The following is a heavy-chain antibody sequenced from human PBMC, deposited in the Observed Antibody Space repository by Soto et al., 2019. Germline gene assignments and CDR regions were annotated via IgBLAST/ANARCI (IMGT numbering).Heavy chain of an antibody. D-gene: IGHD6-13*01. CDR2: ISISSRTI. CDR1: GSTFSSYS. J-gene: IGHJ5*02. Sequence: PGGSLRLSCAASGSTFSSYSMNWVRQAPGRALEWVSYISISSRTIYYADSVRGRFTISRDDAKNSLYLQMNSLRDEDTAVYYCARDNGIAGSFDPWGQGTQVTVSS. V-gene: IGHV3-48*02. CDR3: ARDNGIAGSFDP.